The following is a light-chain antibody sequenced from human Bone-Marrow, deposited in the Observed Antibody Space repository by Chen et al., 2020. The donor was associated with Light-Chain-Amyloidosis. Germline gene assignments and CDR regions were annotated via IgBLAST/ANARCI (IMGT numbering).Light chain of an antibody. J-gene: IGLJ2*01. CDR3: QSADSSGTYEVI. V-gene: IGLV3-25*03. CDR2: RDT. CDR1: DLPTKY. Sequence: SYELSQPPSVSVSPGQTARITGSGDDLPTKYSYWYQQQPGQAPVLVIHRDTERPSGSSDRFSASSSGTTATLIISGVQAEDEADYHCQSADSSGTYEVIFGGGTKLTVL.